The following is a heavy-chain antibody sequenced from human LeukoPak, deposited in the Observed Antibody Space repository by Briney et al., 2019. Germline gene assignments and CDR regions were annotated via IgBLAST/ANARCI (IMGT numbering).Heavy chain of an antibody. CDR3: AKTTAGYSSGRYPGWPVDY. V-gene: IGHV3-23*01. CDR2: IIGSGGNT. CDR1: GFTFGSYS. J-gene: IGHJ4*02. Sequence: PGGCLRLPCAASGFTFGSYSMYWVRPAPGEGLEWVSDIIGSGGNTFYADSVKGRFTISRDNTENAVYLKMNSLRADDTDVYDCAKTTAGYSSGRYPGWPVDYWGQGTLVTVSS. D-gene: IGHD6-19*01.